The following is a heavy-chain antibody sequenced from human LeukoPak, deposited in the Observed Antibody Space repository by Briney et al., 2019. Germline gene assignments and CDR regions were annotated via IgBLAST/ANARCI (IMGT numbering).Heavy chain of an antibody. Sequence: SETLSLTCRVSGGSISGYFWSWIRQLAGKGLEWIGRIYSSGSNNYNPSLKSRVTMSLDTSKNHLSLNLSSVTAADTAVYYCAREPTSGREPTSGRPLDYWGQGTLVTVSS. CDR3: AREPTSGREPTSGRPLDY. V-gene: IGHV4-4*07. CDR2: IYSSGSN. J-gene: IGHJ4*02. D-gene: IGHD5-12*01. CDR1: GGSISGYF.